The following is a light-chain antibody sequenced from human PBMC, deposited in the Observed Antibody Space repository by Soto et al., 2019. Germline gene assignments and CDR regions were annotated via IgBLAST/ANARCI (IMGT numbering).Light chain of an antibody. Sequence: QSALTQPPSASGSPGQSVTISCTGTSSDVGGYNYVSWYQQHPGKAPKLMIYEVSKRPSGVPDRFSRSKSGNTASLTVSGLQAEDEADYYCSSYAGSNNSLYVFGTGTKLTVL. CDR3: SSYAGSNNSLYV. CDR2: EVS. V-gene: IGLV2-8*01. CDR1: SSDVGGYNY. J-gene: IGLJ1*01.